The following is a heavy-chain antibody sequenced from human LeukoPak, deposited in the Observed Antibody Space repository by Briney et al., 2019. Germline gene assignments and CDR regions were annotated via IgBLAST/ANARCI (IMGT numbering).Heavy chain of an antibody. Sequence: SGPTLVHPTPPLTLTCTFSGFSLGTSGVGVGWIRQPPGKALEWLALIYWNDDKRYNPSLKSRLTITKDTSKNQVVLTMTNMDPVDTATYYCAHSAMATKPYYFDYWGQGTLSPSPQ. D-gene: IGHD5-24*01. CDR1: GFSLGTSGVG. J-gene: IGHJ4*02. CDR2: IYWNDDK. CDR3: AHSAMATKPYYFDY. V-gene: IGHV2-5*01.